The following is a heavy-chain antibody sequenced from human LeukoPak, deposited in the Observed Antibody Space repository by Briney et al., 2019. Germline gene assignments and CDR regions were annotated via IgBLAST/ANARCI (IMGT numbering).Heavy chain of an antibody. CDR1: GFTDNTNH. J-gene: IGHJ3*02. Sequence: PGGSLRLSCAASGFTDNTNHMSWVRQAPGKGLEWVSIINNGDTTYYADSVKGRFTLSRDNSKNTLYLQVNSLRVEDTAVYYCARPLSGYCSSTSCYRKSHAFDIWGQGTMVTVSS. V-gene: IGHV3-66*04. CDR2: INNGDTT. CDR3: ARPLSGYCSSTSCYRKSHAFDI. D-gene: IGHD2-2*01.